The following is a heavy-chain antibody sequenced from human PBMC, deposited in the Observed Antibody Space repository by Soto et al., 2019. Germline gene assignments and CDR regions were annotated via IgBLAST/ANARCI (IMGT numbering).Heavy chain of an antibody. D-gene: IGHD2-15*01. V-gene: IGHV1-18*01. CDR2: ISAYNGNT. J-gene: IGHJ5*02. CDR1: GYTFTSYG. CDR3: ARVVGALGHWFDP. Sequence: QVQLVQSGGEVKKPGASVKVSCKASGYTFTSYGISWVRQAPGQGLEWMGRISAYNGNTNYAQKLQGRVTMTTDTSTRTGYMELRGLRSDDTAVYYCARVVGALGHWFDPWGQGTLVTVSS.